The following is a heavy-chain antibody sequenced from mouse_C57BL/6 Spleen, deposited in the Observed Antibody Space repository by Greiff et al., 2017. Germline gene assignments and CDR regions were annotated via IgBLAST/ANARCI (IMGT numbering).Heavy chain of an antibody. D-gene: IGHD2-4*01. CDR1: GYTFTTYP. CDR3: AREIYDYYDGLDY. Sequence: QVQLQQSGAELVKPGASVKLSCKASGYTFTTYPMHWVQQNPGKGLEWIGNFHPYNSTTNYNEKFKGKSTLTVEKSSSTVYLELSRLTSEDSAVYYCAREIYDYYDGLDYWGQGTPVTVSS. V-gene: IGHV1-47*01. J-gene: IGHJ4*01. CDR2: FHPYNSTT.